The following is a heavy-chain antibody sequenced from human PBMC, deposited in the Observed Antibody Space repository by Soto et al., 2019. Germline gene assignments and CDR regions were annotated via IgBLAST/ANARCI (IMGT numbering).Heavy chain of an antibody. CDR3: AKSLTGAAAAAFDY. CDR2: ISGSGGST. CDR1: GFTFSSYA. Sequence: GGSLRLSCAASGFTFSSYAMSWVRQAPGKGLEWVSAISGSGGSTYYADSVKGRFTISRDNAENTLYLQMNSLRAEDTAVYYCAKSLTGAAAAAFDYWGQGTLVTVSS. V-gene: IGHV3-23*01. J-gene: IGHJ4*02. D-gene: IGHD6-13*01.